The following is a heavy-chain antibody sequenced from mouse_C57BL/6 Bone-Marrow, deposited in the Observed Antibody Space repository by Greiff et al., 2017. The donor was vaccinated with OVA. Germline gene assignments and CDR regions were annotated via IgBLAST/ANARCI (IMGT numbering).Heavy chain of an antibody. CDR3: ARVYYYGSSYGAMDY. J-gene: IGHJ4*01. V-gene: IGHV5-4*01. D-gene: IGHD1-1*01. CDR2: ISDGGSYT. CDR1: GFTFSSYA. Sequence: EVQGVESGGGLVKPGGSLKLSCAASGFTFSSYAMSWVRKTPEKRLEWVATISDGGSYTYYPDNVKGRFTISRDNAKNNLYLQMSHLKSEDTAMYYCARVYYYGSSYGAMDYWGQGTSVTVSS.